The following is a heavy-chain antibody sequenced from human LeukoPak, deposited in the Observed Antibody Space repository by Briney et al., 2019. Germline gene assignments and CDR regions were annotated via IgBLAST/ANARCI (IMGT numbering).Heavy chain of an antibody. CDR3: ARVPCSGTTCYPSDYHFYGMDV. J-gene: IGHJ6*02. V-gene: IGHV5-51*01. D-gene: IGHD2-15*01. CDR2: IYPGDSDT. Sequence: GESLKISCKGAGYSFTNFWVAWVRQMPGRGLEWMGIIYPGDSDTRYSPSFQGQVTISADKSISTAYLQWGSLKASDTAMYYCARVPCSGTTCYPSDYHFYGMDVWGQGTTVSVSS. CDR1: GYSFTNFW.